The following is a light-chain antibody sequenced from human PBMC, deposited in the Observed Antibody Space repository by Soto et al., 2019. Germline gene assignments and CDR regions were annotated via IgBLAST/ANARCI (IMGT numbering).Light chain of an antibody. Sequence: EIVLTQSPATLSLSPGARATLSCGAGQSVHNYLAWSQQKPGQAPRLLIYDVSNRAPGIPARFSGSGYGTDFTLTISSLEPEDFAVYYCQHRSTWPRTFGQGTKVDI. CDR2: DVS. CDR1: QSVHNY. CDR3: QHRSTWPRT. J-gene: IGKJ1*01. V-gene: IGKV3-11*01.